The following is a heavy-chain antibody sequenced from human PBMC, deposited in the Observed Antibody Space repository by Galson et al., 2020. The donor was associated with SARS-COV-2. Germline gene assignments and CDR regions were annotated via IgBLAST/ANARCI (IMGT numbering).Heavy chain of an antibody. CDR2: IFPGDSAT. D-gene: IGHD5-12*01. J-gene: IGHJ3*02. CDR1: GYSFTSFW. CDR3: ARPRDLYGGGPFREGVDIWGPYRDGVDM. Sequence: HGESLKISCKASGYSFTSFWIAWVRQMPGKGLEWMGIIFPGDSATSYSPSFQGQVTISADKSISTAYLQWSSLKSSDTAMYYCARPRDLYGGGPFREGVDIWGPYRDGVDMWGQGTMVTVSS. V-gene: IGHV5-51*01.